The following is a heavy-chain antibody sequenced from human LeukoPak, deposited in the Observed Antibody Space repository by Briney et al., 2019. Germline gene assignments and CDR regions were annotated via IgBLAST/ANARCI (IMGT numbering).Heavy chain of an antibody. Sequence: PSETLSLTCTVSGGFITSSNSHWGWIRQPPGKGLEWVGTIYYSGSTNYNPSLKSRVTISVDTSKNQFSLKLSSVTAADTAVYYCARLCGSGSYPRYYYYYMDVWGKGTTVTISS. V-gene: IGHV4-39*07. CDR3: ARLCGSGSYPRYYYYYMDV. D-gene: IGHD3-10*01. CDR2: IYYSGST. J-gene: IGHJ6*03. CDR1: GGFITSSNSH.